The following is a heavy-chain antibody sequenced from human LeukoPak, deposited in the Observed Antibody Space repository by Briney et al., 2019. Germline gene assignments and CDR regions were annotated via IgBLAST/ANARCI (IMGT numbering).Heavy chain of an antibody. J-gene: IGHJ4*02. CDR1: GGAISSSSHC. Sequence: SETLSLTCTVSGGAISSSSHCWGWIRQPPGKGLEWIGSIYYSGNTYYNPSLKSRVTISIDTSKNQFSLKLNSGTAADTAVYYCARSLFCTNGVCAFDYWGQGTLVTVSS. CDR3: ARSLFCTNGVCAFDY. CDR2: IYYSGNT. V-gene: IGHV4-39*07. D-gene: IGHD2-8*01.